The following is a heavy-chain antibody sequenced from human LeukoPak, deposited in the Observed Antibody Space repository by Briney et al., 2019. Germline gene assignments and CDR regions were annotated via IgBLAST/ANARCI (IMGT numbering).Heavy chain of an antibody. CDR2: IYHSGST. CDR1: GYSISSGYY. CDR3: ARVPSSGWHIRNPYYFDY. D-gene: IGHD6-19*01. Sequence: PSETLSLTCTVSGYSISSGYYWGWIRQPPGKGLEWIGSIYHSGSTYYNPSLKSRVTISVDTSKNQFSLKLSSVTAADTAVYYCARVPSSGWHIRNPYYFDYWGQGTLVTVSS. V-gene: IGHV4-38-2*02. J-gene: IGHJ4*02.